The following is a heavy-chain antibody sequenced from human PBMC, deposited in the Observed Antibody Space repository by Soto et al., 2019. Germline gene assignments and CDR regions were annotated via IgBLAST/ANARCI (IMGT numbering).Heavy chain of an antibody. J-gene: IGHJ4*02. Sequence: KPSETLSLTCTVSGGSISSGGYYWSWIRQHPGKGLEWIGYTYYSGSTYYNPSLKSRVTISVDTSKNQFSLKLSSVTAADTAVYYCARVKDGSGSYDRGEDWGQGTLVTVSS. CDR3: ARVKDGSGSYDRGED. D-gene: IGHD3-10*01. CDR2: TYYSGST. V-gene: IGHV4-31*03. CDR1: GGSISSGGYY.